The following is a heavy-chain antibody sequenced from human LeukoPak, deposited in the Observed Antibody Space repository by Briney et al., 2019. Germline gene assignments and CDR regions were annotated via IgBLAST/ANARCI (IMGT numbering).Heavy chain of an antibody. CDR1: EFTVSSND. V-gene: IGHV3-66*04. J-gene: IGHJ6*02. CDR3: ARQYYYDSSGYPEYYYYYGMDV. CDR2: IYSGGST. Sequence: GGSLRLSCAASEFTVSSNDMTWVRQTPGKGLEWVSIIYSGGSTNHADSVMGRFTISRDNSKNTLYLQMNSLRAEDTAVYYCARQYYYDSSGYPEYYYYYGMDVWGQGTTVTVSS. D-gene: IGHD3-22*01.